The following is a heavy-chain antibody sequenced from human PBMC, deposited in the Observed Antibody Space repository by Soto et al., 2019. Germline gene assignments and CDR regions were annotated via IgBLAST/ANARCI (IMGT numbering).Heavy chain of an antibody. D-gene: IGHD6-6*01. J-gene: IGHJ4*02. Sequence: PSETLSVTCTVSGGSISSGGYYWSWIRQHPGKGLEWIGYIYYSGSTYYNPSLKSRVTISVDTSKNQFSLKLSSVTAADTAVYYCAREATIAARLDSWGQGTLVTVSS. V-gene: IGHV4-30-4*08. CDR2: IYYSGST. CDR1: GGSISSGGYY. CDR3: AREATIAARLDS.